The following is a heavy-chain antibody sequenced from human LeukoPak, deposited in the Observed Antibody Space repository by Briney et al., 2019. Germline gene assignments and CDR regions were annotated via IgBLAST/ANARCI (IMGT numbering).Heavy chain of an antibody. CDR2: IRYDGSNK. CDR1: GFTFSSYG. Sequence: GGSLRLSCAASGFTFSSYGMHWVRQAPGKGLEWVAFIRYDGSNKYSADSVKGRFTISRDNSKNTLYLQMNSLRAEDTAVYYCAKDRSSYSSGWYFFDYWGQGTLVTVSS. J-gene: IGHJ4*02. CDR3: AKDRSSYSSGWYFFDY. D-gene: IGHD6-19*01. V-gene: IGHV3-30*02.